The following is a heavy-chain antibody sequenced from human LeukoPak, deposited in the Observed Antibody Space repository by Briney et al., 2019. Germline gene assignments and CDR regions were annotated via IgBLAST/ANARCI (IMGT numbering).Heavy chain of an antibody. J-gene: IGHJ4*02. CDR2: IIPIFGTA. CDR1: GYTFTSYG. D-gene: IGHD6-13*01. Sequence: SVKVSCKASGYTFTSYGISWVRQAPGQGLEWMGGIIPIFGTANYAQKFQGRVTITADESTSTAYMELSSLRSEDTAVYYCARERQQLVGPVDYWGQGTLVTVSS. CDR3: ARERQQLVGPVDY. V-gene: IGHV1-69*13.